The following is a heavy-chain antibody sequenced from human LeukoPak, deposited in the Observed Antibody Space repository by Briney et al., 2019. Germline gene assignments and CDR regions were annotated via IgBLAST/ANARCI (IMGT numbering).Heavy chain of an antibody. V-gene: IGHV3-30*02. D-gene: IGHD2-21*01. Sequence: GGSLRLSCVASGFTYSHNGIHWVRQAPGKGLECVSFIQYDGNTTFYADSVKGRFTISRDNAKNSLYLQINTLRADDMAVYYCGRGDPVIGFAVGGEVFDIWGEGTMVTVSS. J-gene: IGHJ3*02. CDR2: IQYDGNTT. CDR1: GFTYSHNG. CDR3: GRGDPVIGFAVGGEVFDI.